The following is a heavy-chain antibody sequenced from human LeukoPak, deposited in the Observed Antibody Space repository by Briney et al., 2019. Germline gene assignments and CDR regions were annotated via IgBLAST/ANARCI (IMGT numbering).Heavy chain of an antibody. D-gene: IGHD3-22*01. V-gene: IGHV3-23*01. J-gene: IGHJ4*02. CDR1: GFTFSSYA. CDR2: ISGSSGST. Sequence: QPGGSLRLSCAASGFTFSSYAMSWVRQAPGKGLEWVSAISGSSGSTYYADSVKGRFTISRDNSKNTLYLQMNSLRAEDTAVYYCAKPLGEYYDSSGYPFDYWGQGTLVTVSS. CDR3: AKPLGEYYDSSGYPFDY.